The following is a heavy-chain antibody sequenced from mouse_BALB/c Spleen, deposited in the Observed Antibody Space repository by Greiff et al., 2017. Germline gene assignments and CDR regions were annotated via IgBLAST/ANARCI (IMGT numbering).Heavy chain of an antibody. Sequence: EVHLVESGGGLVKPGGSLKLSCAASGFTFSSYAMSWVRQSPEKRLEWVAEISSGGSYTYYPDTVTGRFTISRDNAKNTLYLEMSSLRSEDTAMYYCARDYYGSSWYFDVWGAGTTVTVSS. V-gene: IGHV5-9-4*01. CDR1: GFTFSSYA. D-gene: IGHD1-1*01. CDR3: ARDYYGSSWYFDV. J-gene: IGHJ1*01. CDR2: ISSGGSYT.